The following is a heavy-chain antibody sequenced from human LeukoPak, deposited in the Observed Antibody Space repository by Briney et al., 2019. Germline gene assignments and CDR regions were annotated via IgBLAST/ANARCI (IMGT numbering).Heavy chain of an antibody. Sequence: GASVKVSCKASGYTFNNFGITWVRQAPGQGLEWMGGIIPIFGTANYAQKFQGRVTITTDESTSTAYMELSSLRSEDTAVYYCAREAAPSRYFDYWGQGTLVTVSS. J-gene: IGHJ4*02. V-gene: IGHV1-69*05. CDR1: GYTFNNFG. CDR2: IIPIFGTA. CDR3: AREAAPSRYFDY. D-gene: IGHD6-13*01.